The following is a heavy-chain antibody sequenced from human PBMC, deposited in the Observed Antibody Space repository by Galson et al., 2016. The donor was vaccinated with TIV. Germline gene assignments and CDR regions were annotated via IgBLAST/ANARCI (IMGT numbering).Heavy chain of an antibody. V-gene: IGHV4-34*01. Sequence: ETLSLTCAVYGGSFSDYYWNWIRQPPGKGLEWMGEVDHDGITHYNPSLKRRITISVDTSRSQFSLKLSPVTAADTAVYYCASAIVVGTLADSGFYDPWGQGTSVIVSS. D-gene: IGHD2-15*01. CDR1: GGSFSDYY. CDR2: VDHDGIT. CDR3: ASAIVVGTLADSGFYDP. J-gene: IGHJ5*02.